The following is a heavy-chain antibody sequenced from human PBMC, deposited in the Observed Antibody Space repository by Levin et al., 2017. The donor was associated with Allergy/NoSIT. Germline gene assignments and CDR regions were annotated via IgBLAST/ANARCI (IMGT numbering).Heavy chain of an antibody. J-gene: IGHJ3*02. D-gene: IGHD3-3*01. V-gene: IGHV4-59*01. CDR2: ISCSGST. CDR3: ARNYDFWSGYSFGAFDI. Sequence: SETLSLTCTVSGGSISTYFWSWIRQPPGKGLEWIGYISCSGSTNYNPSLKSRVTISVDTSKNQFSLKLSSVTAADTAVYYCARNYDFWSGYSFGAFDIWGQGTMVTVSS. CDR1: GGSISTYF.